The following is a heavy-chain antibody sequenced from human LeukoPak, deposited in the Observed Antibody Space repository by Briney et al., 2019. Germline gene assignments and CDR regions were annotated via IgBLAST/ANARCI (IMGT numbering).Heavy chain of an antibody. CDR2: ITGMSSNT. CDR3: AREKLGYCSSTSCPVFDP. D-gene: IGHD2-2*01. CDR1: GFTFGSTA. V-gene: IGHV3-23*01. Sequence: GGSLRLSCAVSGFTFGSTAMTWVRQAPGKGLEWVSSITGMSSNTYYTDSVKGRFTISRDNLKNTLYLQMDSLRAEDTAVYYCAREKLGYCSSTSCPVFDPWGQGTLVTVSS. J-gene: IGHJ5*02.